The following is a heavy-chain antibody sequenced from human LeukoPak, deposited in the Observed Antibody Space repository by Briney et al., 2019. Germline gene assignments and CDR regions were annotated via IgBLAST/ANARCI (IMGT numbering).Heavy chain of an antibody. J-gene: IGHJ6*02. V-gene: IGHV7-4-1*02. D-gene: IGHD6-13*01. CDR3: ASLIAAAGPYGMDV. CDR2: INTNTGNP. Sequence: ASVKVSCKASGYTFTSYAMNWVRQAPGQGLEWMGWINTNTGNPTYAQGFTGRFVFSLDTSVSTAYLQISSLKAEDTAVYYCASLIAAAGPYGMDVWGQGTTVTVSS. CDR1: GYTFTSYA.